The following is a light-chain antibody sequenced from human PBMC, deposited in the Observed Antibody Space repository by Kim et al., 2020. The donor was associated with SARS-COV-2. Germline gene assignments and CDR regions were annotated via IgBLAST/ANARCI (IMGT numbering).Light chain of an antibody. CDR2: YDG. Sequence: PGKPVSVTCGGDNIGTKRVHWYQQKQGQAPVLVIFYDGDRPSGIPERFSGSNSGNTATLTISRVEAGDEADYYCQVWDNSSDHPAVFGTGTKVTVL. J-gene: IGLJ1*01. CDR1: NIGTKR. V-gene: IGLV3-21*04. CDR3: QVWDNSSDHPAV.